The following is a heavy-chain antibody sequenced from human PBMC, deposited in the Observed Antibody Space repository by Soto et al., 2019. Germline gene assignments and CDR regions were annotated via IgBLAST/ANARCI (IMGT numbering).Heavy chain of an antibody. CDR1: GGSISSGGYY. J-gene: IGHJ3*02. D-gene: IGHD3-16*01. CDR3: ARVFLPRLAFDI. CDR2: IYYSGST. Sequence: QVQLQESGPGLVKPSQTLSLTCTVSGGSISSGGYYWSWIRQHPGKGLEWIGYIYYSGSTYYNPSLKNRVTRSVDTSKNQFSLKLSSVTAADTAVYYCARVFLPRLAFDIWGQGTMVTVSS. V-gene: IGHV4-31*03.